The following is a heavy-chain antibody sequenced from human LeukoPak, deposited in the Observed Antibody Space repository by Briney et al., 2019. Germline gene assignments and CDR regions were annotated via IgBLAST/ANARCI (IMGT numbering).Heavy chain of an antibody. CDR2: FYYSGRN. V-gene: IGHV4-59*01. Sequence: PSETLSLTCTVSGGSITNNYWNWIRQSPGKGRVWIGYFYYSGRNNYNPSLKRRVTISGDTSKNQLSLKLTSVTAADTAVYYCARENRTADYFDYWGQGTLVTVSS. CDR1: GGSITNNY. J-gene: IGHJ4*02. CDR3: ARENRTADYFDY. D-gene: IGHD1-14*01.